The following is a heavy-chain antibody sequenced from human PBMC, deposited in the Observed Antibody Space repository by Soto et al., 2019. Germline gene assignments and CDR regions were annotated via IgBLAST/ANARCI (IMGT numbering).Heavy chain of an antibody. V-gene: IGHV5-51*01. Sequence: GESLKISCKGSGYSFTSYWIGWVRQMPGKGLEWLGIIYPGDSDTRYGRSFQGQVTISADKSISTAYLQWSSLKASDTSMYYCARFRTSSASYYYYGMDVWGQGTMVTV. CDR1: GYSFTSYW. D-gene: IGHD2-2*01. CDR3: ARFRTSSASYYYYGMDV. J-gene: IGHJ6*02. CDR2: IYPGDSDT.